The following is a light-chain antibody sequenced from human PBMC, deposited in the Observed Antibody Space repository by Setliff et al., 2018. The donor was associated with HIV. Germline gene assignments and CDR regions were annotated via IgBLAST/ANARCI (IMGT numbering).Light chain of an antibody. CDR3: AAWDDSLNGQV. CDR1: SSNIGTNP. CDR2: SDN. V-gene: IGLV1-44*01. J-gene: IGLJ1*01. Sequence: QSVLTQSPSASGTPGQRITISCSGSSSNIGTNPVNWYQQVPGTAPKLLIYSDNQRPSGVPDRFSGSKSGTSASLAISGLQSEDEADYYCAAWDDSLNGQVFGTGTKVTVL.